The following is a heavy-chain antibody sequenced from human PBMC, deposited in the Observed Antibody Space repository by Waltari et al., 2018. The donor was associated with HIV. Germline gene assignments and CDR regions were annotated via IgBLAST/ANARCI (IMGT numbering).Heavy chain of an antibody. J-gene: IGHJ4*02. Sequence: EVQLVESGGGLVQPGGSLRLSCAASGFTFSSYWMSWVRQAPGKGLEWVANIKQDGSEKYYVDSVKGRFTISRDNAKNSLYLQMNSLRAEDTAVYYCASGSYYDILTGYSSIDYWGQGTLVTVSS. V-gene: IGHV3-7*01. CDR2: IKQDGSEK. CDR3: ASGSYYDILTGYSSIDY. CDR1: GFTFSSYW. D-gene: IGHD3-9*01.